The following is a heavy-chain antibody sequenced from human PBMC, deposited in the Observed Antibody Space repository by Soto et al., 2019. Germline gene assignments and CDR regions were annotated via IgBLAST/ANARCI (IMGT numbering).Heavy chain of an antibody. V-gene: IGHV3-23*01. CDR3: ARRRDASGSYFDS. CDR1: GFTFSNYS. D-gene: IGHD3-10*01. Sequence: GGSLRLSCAASGFTFSNYSMSWVRQAPGKGLEWVSGMNSGGSTYSADSVKGRFTISRDNSKNTLYLQMNSLRADDTAVYYCARRRDASGSYFDSWSQGTLVTVSS. CDR2: MNSGGST. J-gene: IGHJ4*02.